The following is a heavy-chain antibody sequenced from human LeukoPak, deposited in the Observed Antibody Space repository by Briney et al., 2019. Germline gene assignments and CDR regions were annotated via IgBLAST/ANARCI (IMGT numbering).Heavy chain of an antibody. J-gene: IGHJ6*03. CDR3: ARGVAVAGTGDYYYYYYMDV. Sequence: SETLSLTCTVSGGSISSYYWSWIRQPPGKGLEWIGYIYYSGSTNYNPSLKSRVTISVDPSKNQFSLKLSSVTAADTAVYYCARGVAVAGTGDYYYYYYMDVWGKGTTVTVSS. D-gene: IGHD6-19*01. V-gene: IGHV4-59*01. CDR2: IYYSGST. CDR1: GGSISSYY.